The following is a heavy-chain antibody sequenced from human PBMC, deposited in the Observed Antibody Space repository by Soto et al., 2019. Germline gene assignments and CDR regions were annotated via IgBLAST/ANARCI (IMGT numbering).Heavy chain of an antibody. CDR1: GFTFSSYW. D-gene: IGHD2-8*01. CDR2: IKQDGSEK. Sequence: PGGSLRLSCAASGFTFSSYWMSWVRQAPGKGLEWVANIKQDGSEKYYVDSVKGRFTISRDNAKNSLYLQMNSLRAEDTALYYCVLMVLSGMAVWGQGTTVTVSS. CDR3: VLMVLSGMAV. V-gene: IGHV3-7*05. J-gene: IGHJ6*02.